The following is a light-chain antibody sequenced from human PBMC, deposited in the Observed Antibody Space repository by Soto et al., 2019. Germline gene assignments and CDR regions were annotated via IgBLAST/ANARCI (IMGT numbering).Light chain of an antibody. CDR3: QAYDYSLTAFV. J-gene: IGLJ3*02. CDR2: DNN. Sequence: QSVLTQPPSISATPGQKVTISCSGSSSNIENNYVSWYQQVPGTAPKLLIYDNNERPSGIPDRFSGSKSGTSATLGITGLQAEDEADYYCQAYDYSLTAFVFGGGTKVTVL. CDR1: SSNIENNY. V-gene: IGLV1-51*01.